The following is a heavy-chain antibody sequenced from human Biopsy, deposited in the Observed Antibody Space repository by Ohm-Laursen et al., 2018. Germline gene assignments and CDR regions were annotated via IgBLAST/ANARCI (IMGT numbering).Heavy chain of an antibody. CDR3: ARAPPLIRGVVESWFDP. V-gene: IGHV4-4*07. D-gene: IGHD3-10*01. Sequence: GTLSLTCSVSGGYISHYYWTWIRQPAGRGLEWIGRIYITGETDYNPSLKSRVTMSVDSSKKQFSLKLKSVTAADTAIYYCARAPPLIRGVVESWFDPWGQGTLVTVSS. CDR2: IYITGET. CDR1: GGYISHYY. J-gene: IGHJ5*02.